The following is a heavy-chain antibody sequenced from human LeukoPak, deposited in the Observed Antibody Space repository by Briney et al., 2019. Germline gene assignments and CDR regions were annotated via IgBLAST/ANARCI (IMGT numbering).Heavy chain of an antibody. Sequence: GGSLRLSCAASGFTFSSYWMSWVRQAPGKGLEWVAFIRYDGSNKYYADSVKGRFTISRDNSKNTLYLQMNSLRAEDTAVYYCAKRCSGGSCYGDYWGQGTLVTVSS. CDR1: GFTFSSYW. CDR2: IRYDGSNK. D-gene: IGHD2-15*01. CDR3: AKRCSGGSCYGDY. V-gene: IGHV3-30*02. J-gene: IGHJ4*02.